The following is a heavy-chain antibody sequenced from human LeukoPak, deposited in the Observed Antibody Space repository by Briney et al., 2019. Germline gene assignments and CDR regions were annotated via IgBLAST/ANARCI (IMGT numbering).Heavy chain of an antibody. V-gene: IGHV3-9*01. D-gene: IGHD2-2*01. CDR2: MIWNSGSI. J-gene: IGHJ6*03. CDR3: ARSYQLPYSYMDV. CDR1: GFTFDDYA. Sequence: PGGSLRLSCAASGFTFDDYAMHWVQQAPGKGLEWVSGMIWNSGSIGYADSVKGRFTISRDNAKNSLYLQMNSLRAEDTAVYYCARSYQLPYSYMDVWGKGTTVTVSS.